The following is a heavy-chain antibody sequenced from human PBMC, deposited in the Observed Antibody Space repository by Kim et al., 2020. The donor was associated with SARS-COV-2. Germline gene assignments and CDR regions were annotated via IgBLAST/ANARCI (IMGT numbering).Heavy chain of an antibody. J-gene: IGHJ4*02. V-gene: IGHV7-4-1*02. Sequence: NPTYAKGFTGRFVFSLDTSVSTAYLQISSLKAEDTAVYYCARVGDYGDYWGQGTLVTVSS. CDR2: NP. CDR3: ARVGDYGDY.